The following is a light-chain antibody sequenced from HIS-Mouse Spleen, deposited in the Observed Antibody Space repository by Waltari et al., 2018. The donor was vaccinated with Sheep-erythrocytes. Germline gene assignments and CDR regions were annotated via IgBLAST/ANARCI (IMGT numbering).Light chain of an antibody. J-gene: IGLJ1*01. CDR3: SSYTSSSTLV. CDR2: DVS. CDR1: TSAVGGYNY. Sequence: QSALTQPASVSGSPGQSIPISCTGTTSAVGGYNYVSWYQQHPGKAPKLMIYDVSNRPSGVFNRFSGSKSGNTASLTISGLQAEDEADYYCSSYTSSSTLVFGTGTKVTVL. V-gene: IGLV2-14*03.